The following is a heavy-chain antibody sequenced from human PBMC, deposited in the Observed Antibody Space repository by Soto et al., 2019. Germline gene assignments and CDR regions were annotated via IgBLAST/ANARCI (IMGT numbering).Heavy chain of an antibody. CDR3: AKDLSTSGGSPNWFDP. CDR1: GFTFSSDG. D-gene: IGHD2-15*01. CDR2: ISYDGSNK. Sequence: GGSLRLSCAASGFTFSSDGMHWVRQAPGKGLEWVAVISYDGSNKYYADSVKGRFTISRDNSKNTLYLQMNSLRAEDTAVYYCAKDLSTSGGSPNWFDPWGQGTLVTVSS. V-gene: IGHV3-30*18. J-gene: IGHJ5*02.